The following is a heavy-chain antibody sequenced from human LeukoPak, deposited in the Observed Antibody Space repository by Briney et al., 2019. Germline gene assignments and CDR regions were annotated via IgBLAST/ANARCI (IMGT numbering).Heavy chain of an antibody. CDR3: ASRPPGTTWYGVFDY. Sequence: SETLSLTCTVSGDSLNNHYWSWIRQPPGKTLEWIGYIFGSGNTDYNPSLKSRVTMSLNTSRNQFSLKLTSVTAADTAVYYCASRPPGTTWYGVFDYWGQGMLVTVSS. CDR2: IFGSGNT. V-gene: IGHV4-59*11. D-gene: IGHD6-13*01. J-gene: IGHJ4*02. CDR1: GDSLNNHY.